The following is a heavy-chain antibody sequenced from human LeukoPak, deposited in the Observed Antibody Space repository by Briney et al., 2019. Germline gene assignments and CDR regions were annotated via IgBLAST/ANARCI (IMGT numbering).Heavy chain of an antibody. CDR1: GFTFSSYA. CDR2: ISFSGGST. Sequence: AGSLRLSCAASGFTFSSYAMSWVRQAPGKGLEWVSGISFSGGSTYYADSVKGRFTISRDNSKNTLYLEMSSLRAEDTAGYYCAKSRCSTSCYGGDVWGQGTTVTVSS. D-gene: IGHD2-2*01. V-gene: IGHV3-23*01. CDR3: AKSRCSTSCYGGDV. J-gene: IGHJ6*02.